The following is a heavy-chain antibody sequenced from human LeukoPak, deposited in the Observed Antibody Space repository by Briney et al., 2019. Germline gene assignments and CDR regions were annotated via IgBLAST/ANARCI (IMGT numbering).Heavy chain of an antibody. CDR3: ARKIVVVPAARGWFDP. Sequence: SEILSLTCTVSGGSISSYYWSWIRQPPGKGLEWIGYIYYSGSTNYNPSLKSRVTISVDTSKNQFSLKLSSVTAADTAVYYCARKIVVVPAARGWFDPWGQGTLVTVSS. D-gene: IGHD2-2*01. J-gene: IGHJ5*02. CDR1: GGSISSYY. CDR2: IYYSGST. V-gene: IGHV4-59*12.